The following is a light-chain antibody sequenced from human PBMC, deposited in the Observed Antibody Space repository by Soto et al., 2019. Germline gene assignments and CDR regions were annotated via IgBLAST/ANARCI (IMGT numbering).Light chain of an antibody. CDR2: WAS. CDR3: QQCYSVPYT. V-gene: IGKV4-1*01. Sequence: DIVMTQSPDSLAVSLGERATINCKSSQSVLYSSNNKNYLAWYQQKPGQPPKLLIYWASTRESGVPDRFSGRGSVTDFTLTISSLQAEDVAVYYCQQCYSVPYTFGQGTKLEIK. J-gene: IGKJ2*01. CDR1: QSVLYSSNNKNY.